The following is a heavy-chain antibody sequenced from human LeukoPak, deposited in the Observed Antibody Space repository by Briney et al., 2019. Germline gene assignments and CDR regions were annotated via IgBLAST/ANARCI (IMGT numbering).Heavy chain of an antibody. CDR1: DYSISSGYY. J-gene: IGHJ4*02. Sequence: PSETLSLTCAVSDYSISSGYYWGWIRQPPGKGLEWIGSIYHSGNTYYNPSLKSRFTISIDTSKNQFFLKVNSVTAADTATYYYARQGNGYSRFDYWGQGTLVTVSS. D-gene: IGHD5-24*01. CDR2: IYHSGNT. CDR3: ARQGNGYSRFDY. V-gene: IGHV4-38-2*01.